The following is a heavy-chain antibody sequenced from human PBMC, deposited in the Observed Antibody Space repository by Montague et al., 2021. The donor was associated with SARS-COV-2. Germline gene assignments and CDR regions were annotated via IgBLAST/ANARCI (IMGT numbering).Heavy chain of an antibody. D-gene: IGHD6-13*01. CDR3: ARGESYSTSWCYFFDY. J-gene: IGHJ4*02. V-gene: IGHV4-59*02. CDR1: GGSVSSYN. CDR2: IYYSGNT. Sequence: SETLSLTCTVSGGSVSSYNWSWIRQPPGKGLEWIGYIYYSGNTNYNPSLKSRVTISVDTSKNQVPLKLSSVTAADTAVYYCARGESYSTSWCYFFDYWGQGTLVTVSS.